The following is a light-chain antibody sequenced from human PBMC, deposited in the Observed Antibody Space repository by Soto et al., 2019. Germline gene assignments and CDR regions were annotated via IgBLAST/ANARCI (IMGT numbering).Light chain of an antibody. CDR1: SSDVGGYNY. J-gene: IGLJ1*01. V-gene: IGLV2-14*01. CDR2: EVR. CDR3: SSYTSGSTPYV. Sequence: QSALTQPASVSGSPGQSITISCTGTSSDVGGYNYVSWYQQHPGKAPKLMIYEVRNRPSGVSNRFSGSKSGNTASLTIYGLQAEDEADYYCSSYTSGSTPYVFGTGTKLTVL.